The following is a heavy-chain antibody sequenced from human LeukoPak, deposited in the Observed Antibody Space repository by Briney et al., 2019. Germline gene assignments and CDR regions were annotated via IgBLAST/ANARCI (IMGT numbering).Heavy chain of an antibody. Sequence: PSETLSLTCAVYGGSFSGYYWSWIRQPPGKGLEWIGEINHSGSTNYNPSLKSRVTISVDTSKNQFSLKLSSVTAADTAVYYCASQSEYGSRYYLDVWGNGTKVTVS. CDR1: GGSFSGYY. CDR3: ASQSEYGSRYYLDV. CDR2: INHSGST. J-gene: IGHJ6*03. V-gene: IGHV4-34*01. D-gene: IGHD4-17*01.